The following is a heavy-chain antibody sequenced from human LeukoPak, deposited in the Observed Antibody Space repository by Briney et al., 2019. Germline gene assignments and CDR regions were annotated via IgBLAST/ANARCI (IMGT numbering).Heavy chain of an antibody. CDR2: TYWNDDQ. CDR3: ARRLAAAGLFDY. J-gene: IGHJ4*02. V-gene: IGHV2-5*01. Sequence: SGPTLVNPTQTLTLTCTFSGFSLSTSGVAVGWIRQPPGKALEWLALTYWNDDQRYNPSLKTRLTITKDTSKNQVVLTMTNMDPVDTATYYCARRLAAAGLFDYWGQGALVTVSS. CDR1: GFSLSTSGVA. D-gene: IGHD6-13*01.